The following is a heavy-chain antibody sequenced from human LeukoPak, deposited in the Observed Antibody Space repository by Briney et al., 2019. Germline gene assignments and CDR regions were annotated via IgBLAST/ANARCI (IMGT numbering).Heavy chain of an antibody. D-gene: IGHD3-22*01. J-gene: IGHJ4*02. CDR3: ARARSPARGWGNYYDSSGYYY. Sequence: GASVKVSCKASGGTFSSYAISWVRQAPGQGLEWMGGIIPIFGTANYAQKFQGRVTITADKSTSTAYMELSSLRSEDTAVYYCARARSPARGWGNYYDSSGYYYWGQGTLVTVSS. CDR1: GGTFSSYA. V-gene: IGHV1-69*06. CDR2: IIPIFGTA.